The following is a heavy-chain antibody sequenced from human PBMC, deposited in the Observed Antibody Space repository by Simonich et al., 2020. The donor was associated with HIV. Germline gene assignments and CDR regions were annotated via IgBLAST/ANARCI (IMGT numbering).Heavy chain of an antibody. CDR1: GFTFSSYA. V-gene: IGHV3-30*07. D-gene: IGHD3-16*01. CDR2: KSYDGSNK. Sequence: QVQLVESGGGVVQPGRSLRLSCAASGFTFSSYAMHWVRQAPGKGLEWVAVKSYDGSNKYYADSVKGRLTNSRDNSKNTLFLQRNSRRAEDTAVYYCASGGSISSVWADDYWGQGTLVTVSS. CDR3: ASGGSISSVWADDY. J-gene: IGHJ4*02.